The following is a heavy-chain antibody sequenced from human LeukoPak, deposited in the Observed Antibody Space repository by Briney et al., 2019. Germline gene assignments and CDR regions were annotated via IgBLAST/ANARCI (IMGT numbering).Heavy chain of an antibody. CDR3: ARFGPRYCSSTSCPRGYFDY. J-gene: IGHJ4*02. Sequence: PSETLSLTCAVYGGSFSGYYWSWIRQPPGKGLEWIGEINHSGSTNYNPSLKSRVTISVDTSKNQFSLKLSSVTAADTAVYYCARFGPRYCSSTSCPRGYFDYWGQGTLVTVSS. V-gene: IGHV4-34*01. D-gene: IGHD2-2*01. CDR1: GGSFSGYY. CDR2: INHSGST.